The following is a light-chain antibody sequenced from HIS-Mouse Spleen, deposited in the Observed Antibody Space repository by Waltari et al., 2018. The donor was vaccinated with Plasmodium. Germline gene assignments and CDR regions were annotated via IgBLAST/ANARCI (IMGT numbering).Light chain of an antibody. V-gene: IGKV1D-8*02. Sequence: AIWMTQSPSLLSASTGDRVTISCRISQGIRSYLVWYQQKPGKAPELLIYAASTLQSGVPSRFSGSGSGTDFTLTISCLQSEDFATYYCQQYYSFPQTFGQGTKVEIK. J-gene: IGKJ1*01. CDR1: QGIRSY. CDR2: AAS. CDR3: QQYYSFPQT.